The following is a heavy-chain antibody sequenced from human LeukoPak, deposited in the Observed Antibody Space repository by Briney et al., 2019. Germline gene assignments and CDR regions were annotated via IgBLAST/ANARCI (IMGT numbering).Heavy chain of an antibody. D-gene: IGHD4-17*01. CDR1: GITFGSYG. J-gene: IGHJ4*02. Sequence: GGSLRLSCTASGITFGSYGMHWVRQAPGKGLEWVSVISDSGGSTYYADSVKGRFTISRDNSKNTLYLQMNSLRAEDTAVYYCAKGGSLTTVTHFDYWGQGTLVTVSS. CDR2: ISDSGGST. V-gene: IGHV3-23*01. CDR3: AKGGSLTTVTHFDY.